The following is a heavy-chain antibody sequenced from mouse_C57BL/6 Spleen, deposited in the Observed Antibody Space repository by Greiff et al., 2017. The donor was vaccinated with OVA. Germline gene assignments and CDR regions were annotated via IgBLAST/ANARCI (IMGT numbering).Heavy chain of an antibody. CDR3: AGRVYCGSGYGAMDY. CDR2: IDPNSGGT. Sequence: QVQLQQPGAELVKPGASVKLSCKASGYTFTSYWMHWVKQRPGRGLEWIGRIDPNSGGTKYNEKFKSKATLTVDKPSSTAYMQLSSLTSEDSAVYDGAGRVYCGSGYGAMDYWGQGTSVTVSS. D-gene: IGHD1-1*01. CDR1: GYTFTSYW. J-gene: IGHJ4*01. V-gene: IGHV1-72*01.